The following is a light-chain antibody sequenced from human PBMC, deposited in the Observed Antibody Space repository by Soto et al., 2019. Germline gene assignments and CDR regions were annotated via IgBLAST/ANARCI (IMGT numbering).Light chain of an antibody. J-gene: IGLJ1*01. CDR2: DVS. V-gene: IGLV2-14*01. CDR1: SSDVGGYNY. Sequence: QSALTQPAFVSGSPRQSFPIFCTGTSSDVGGYNYLSWHQQHPGKALKLMIYDVSNRPSGVSNRFSGSKSGNTASLTISGLQAEDEADYYCSSYTSSSTLYVFGTGTKVTVL. CDR3: SSYTSSSTLYV.